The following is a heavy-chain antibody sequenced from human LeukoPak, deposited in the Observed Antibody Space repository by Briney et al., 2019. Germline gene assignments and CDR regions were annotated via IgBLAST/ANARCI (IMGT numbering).Heavy chain of an antibody. J-gene: IGHJ3*02. CDR2: ISSSSSYI. D-gene: IGHD3-10*01. V-gene: IGHV3-21*01. CDR3: ARVIRGKLDDAFDI. Sequence: GGSLRLSCAASGFTFSTHSMNWVRQAPGKGLEWVSSISSSSSYIYYADSVKGRFTISRDNAKNSLYLQMNSLRAEDTAVYYCARVIRGKLDDAFDIWGQGTVVTVSS. CDR1: GFTFSTHS.